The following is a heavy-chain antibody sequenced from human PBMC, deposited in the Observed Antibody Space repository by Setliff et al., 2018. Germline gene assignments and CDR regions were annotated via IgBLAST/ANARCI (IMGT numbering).Heavy chain of an antibody. CDR3: ARTCSGSGCYAGLES. J-gene: IGHJ4*02. D-gene: IGHD2-15*01. CDR1: GFTFSSYW. V-gene: IGHV3-7*01. Sequence: GGSLRLSCAASGFTFSSYWMNWVRQAPGKGLEWVANIKQDGTGMYYLDSVKGRFTISRDNSKNTLYLQMNSLRPEDTAVYYCARTCSGSGCYAGLESWGQGTPVTVSS. CDR2: IKQDGTGM.